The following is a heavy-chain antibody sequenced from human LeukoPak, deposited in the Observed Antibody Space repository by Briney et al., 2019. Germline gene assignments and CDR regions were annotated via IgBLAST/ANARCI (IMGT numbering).Heavy chain of an antibody. Sequence: PSETLSLTCTVSGGSISSYYWTWIRQPPGKGLEWLGYIYYSGSTNYNPSLKSRVTISLDTSKNQFSLRLSSVTAADTAVYYCARDPSSSGSYYAFDYWGQGTLVTVSS. CDR2: IYYSGST. J-gene: IGHJ4*02. CDR1: GGSISSYY. CDR3: ARDPSSSGSYYAFDY. D-gene: IGHD1-26*01. V-gene: IGHV4-59*12.